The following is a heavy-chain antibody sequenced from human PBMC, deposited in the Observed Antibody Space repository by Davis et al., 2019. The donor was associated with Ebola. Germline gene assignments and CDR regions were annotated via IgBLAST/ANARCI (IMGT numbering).Heavy chain of an antibody. Sequence: HTGGSLRLSCAASGFTFSSYWMHWVRQAPGKGLVWVSRINSDGSSTSYADSVKGRFTISRDNAKNTLYLQMNSLRAEDTAVYYCARGPADEYSSSHVYYYYGMDVWGQGTTVTVSS. J-gene: IGHJ6*02. V-gene: IGHV3-74*01. CDR1: GFTFSSYW. D-gene: IGHD6-6*01. CDR2: INSDGSST. CDR3: ARGPADEYSSSHVYYYYGMDV.